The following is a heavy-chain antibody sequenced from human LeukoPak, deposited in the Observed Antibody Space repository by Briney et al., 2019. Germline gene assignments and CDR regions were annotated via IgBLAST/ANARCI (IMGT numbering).Heavy chain of an antibody. CDR3: AKGVAPRAFDY. CDR2: ISGDGAFT. CDR1: GFIFSDYA. Sequence: PGGSLRLSCTASGFIFSDYAISWGRQATGKGLHWVSGISGDGAFTYYGDSVKGRFTISRDNSKNTLYLQMNSLRGEDRAVYYCAKGVAPRAFDYWGQGTLVTVSS. J-gene: IGHJ4*02. V-gene: IGHV3-23*01.